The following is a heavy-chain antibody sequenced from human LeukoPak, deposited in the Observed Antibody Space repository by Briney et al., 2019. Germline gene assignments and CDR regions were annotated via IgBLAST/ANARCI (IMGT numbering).Heavy chain of an antibody. D-gene: IGHD3-16*02. J-gene: IGHJ4*02. V-gene: IGHV4-39*01. CDR1: GGSISSYY. Sequence: ASETLSLTCAVSGGSISSYYWSWIRQPPGKGLEWIGSIYYSGSTYYNPSLKSRVTISVDTSKNQFSLKLSSVTAADTAVYYCARLGYDYVWGSYRWPYYFDYWGQGTLVTVSS. CDR3: ARLGYDYVWGSYRWPYYFDY. CDR2: IYYSGST.